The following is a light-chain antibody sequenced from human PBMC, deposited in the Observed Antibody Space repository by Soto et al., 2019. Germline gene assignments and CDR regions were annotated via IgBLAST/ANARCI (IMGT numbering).Light chain of an antibody. Sequence: QSVLTQPPSVSGAPGQRVTISCTGSSSNIGATYDVHWYQQHPGKAPKLLIYDVTDRPSGVSNRFSGSKSGNTASLTISGLQAEDEADYYCSSYSSDTTPVIFGGGTKVTVL. CDR3: SSYSSDTTPVI. V-gene: IGLV1-40*01. CDR1: SSNIGATYD. J-gene: IGLJ2*01. CDR2: DVT.